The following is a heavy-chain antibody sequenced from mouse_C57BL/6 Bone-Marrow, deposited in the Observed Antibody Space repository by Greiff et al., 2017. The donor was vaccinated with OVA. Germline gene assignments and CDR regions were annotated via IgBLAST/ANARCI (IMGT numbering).Heavy chain of an antibody. J-gene: IGHJ1*03. CDR3: TAPTPYWDFDV. CDR2: IDPENGDT. V-gene: IGHV14-4*01. Sequence: EVQLQQSGAELVRPGASVKLSCTASGFNIKDDYMHWVKQRPEQGLEWIGWIDPENGDTEYASKFQGKATITADTSSNTAYLQLSSLTSEDTAVYYCTAPTPYWDFDVWGTGTTVTVSS. CDR1: GFNIKDDY.